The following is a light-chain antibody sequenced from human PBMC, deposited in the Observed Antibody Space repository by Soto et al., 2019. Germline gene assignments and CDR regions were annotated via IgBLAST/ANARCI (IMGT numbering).Light chain of an antibody. CDR1: QSLLHSNGYNY. CDR3: MQALQTPPWT. J-gene: IGKJ1*01. V-gene: IGKV2-28*01. CDR2: SGS. Sequence: DIVMTQSPLSLPVTPGEPASISCRSSQSLLHSNGYNYLDWYLQKPGQSPQLLIYSGSNRASGVPDRFSGSGSGTDFTLKISRVEAEDVGVYYCMQALQTPPWTFGQGTKVEI.